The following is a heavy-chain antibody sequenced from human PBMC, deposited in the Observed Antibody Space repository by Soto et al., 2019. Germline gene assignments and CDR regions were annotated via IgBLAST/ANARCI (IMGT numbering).Heavy chain of an antibody. V-gene: IGHV1-69*02. CDR3: ARVPTIVVVPAAATYYYMDV. D-gene: IGHD2-2*01. Sequence: QVQLVQSGAEVKKPGSSVKVSCKASGGTFSSYTISRVRQAPGQGLEWMGRIIPILGIANYAQKFQGRVTITADKSTSTAYRELSSLRSEDTAVYYCARVPTIVVVPAAATYYYMDVWGKGTTVTVSS. J-gene: IGHJ6*03. CDR2: IIPILGIA. CDR1: GGTFSSYT.